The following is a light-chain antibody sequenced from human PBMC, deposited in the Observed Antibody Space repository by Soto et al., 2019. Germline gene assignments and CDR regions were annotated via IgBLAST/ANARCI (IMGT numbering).Light chain of an antibody. CDR1: SSDVGGYNY. Sequence: QSALTQPPSASGSPGQSVTISCTGTSSDVGGYNYVSWYQQHPGKAPKLMIYEVSQRPSGVPDRFSGSKSGNTASLTVSGLPAEDEADYYCSSYAGSDKLVFGGGTKLTV. CDR2: EVS. CDR3: SSYAGSDKLV. J-gene: IGLJ2*01. V-gene: IGLV2-8*01.